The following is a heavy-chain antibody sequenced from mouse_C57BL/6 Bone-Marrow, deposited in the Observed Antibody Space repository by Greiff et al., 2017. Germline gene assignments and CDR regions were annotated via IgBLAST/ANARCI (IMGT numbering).Heavy chain of an antibody. D-gene: IGHD1-1*01. V-gene: IGHV1-55*01. J-gene: IGHJ3*01. CDR2: IYPGSGST. CDR1: GYTFTSYW. CDR3: ARSYYGTWFAY. Sequence: QVHVKQSGAELVKPGASVKMSCKASGYTFTSYWITWVKQRPGQGLEWIGDIYPGSGSTNYNEKFKSKATLTVDTSSSTAYMQLSSLTSEDSAVYYCARSYYGTWFAYWGQGTLVTVSA.